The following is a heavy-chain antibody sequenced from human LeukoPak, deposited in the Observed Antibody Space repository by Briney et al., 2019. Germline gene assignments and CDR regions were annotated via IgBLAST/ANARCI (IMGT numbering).Heavy chain of an antibody. J-gene: IGHJ4*02. CDR2: ISGSGGST. CDR1: GFTVSSNY. Sequence: GGSLRLSCAASGFTVSSNYMSWVRQAPGKGLEWVSAISGSGGSTYYADSVKGRFTISRDNSKNTLYLQMNSLRAEDTAVYYCANTPAGYGDYVGIDYWGQGTLVTVSS. D-gene: IGHD4-17*01. V-gene: IGHV3-23*01. CDR3: ANTPAGYGDYVGIDY.